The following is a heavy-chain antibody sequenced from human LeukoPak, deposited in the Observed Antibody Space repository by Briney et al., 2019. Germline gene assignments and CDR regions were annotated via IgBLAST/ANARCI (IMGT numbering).Heavy chain of an antibody. CDR3: ARDCTNGVCYGTDFDY. CDR2: IWYDGSSK. Sequence: PGRALRLSCAASGFTFSSYGMHWVRQAPGKGLEWVAVIWYDGSSKYYADSVKGRFTISRDNSKNTLYLQVNSLRAEDTAVYYCARDCTNGVCYGTDFDYWGQGTLVTVSS. V-gene: IGHV3-33*01. J-gene: IGHJ4*02. D-gene: IGHD2-8*01. CDR1: GFTFSSYG.